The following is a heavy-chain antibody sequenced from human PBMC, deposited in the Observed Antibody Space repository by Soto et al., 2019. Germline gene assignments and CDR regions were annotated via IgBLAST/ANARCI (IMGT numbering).Heavy chain of an antibody. CDR3: ARDLRAYCCGDCYRFDY. CDR1: GGTFSSYA. V-gene: IGHV1-69*01. D-gene: IGHD2-21*02. Sequence: QVQLVQSGAEVKKPGSSVKVSCKASGGTFSSYAISWVRQAPGQGLEWMGGIIPIFGTANYAQKFQGRVTITADESTSTAYMELSRLRSEDTAVYYCARDLRAYCCGDCYRFDYWGQGTLVTVSS. J-gene: IGHJ4*02. CDR2: IIPIFGTA.